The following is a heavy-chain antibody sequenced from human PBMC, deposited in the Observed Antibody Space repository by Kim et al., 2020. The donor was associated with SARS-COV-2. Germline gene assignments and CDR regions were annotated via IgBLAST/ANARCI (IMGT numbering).Heavy chain of an antibody. CDR3: ARANYYGSGSYYIGYSSSLAKSYYYYGMDV. J-gene: IGHJ6*02. Sequence: GGSLRLSCAASGFTFSSYAMHWVRQAPGKGLEWVAVISYDGSNKYYADSVKGRFTISRDNSKNTLYLQMNSLRAEDTAVYYCARANYYGSGSYYIGYSSSLAKSYYYYGMDVWGQGTTVTVSS. CDR2: ISYDGSNK. D-gene: IGHD3-10*01. V-gene: IGHV3-30*04. CDR1: GFTFSSYA.